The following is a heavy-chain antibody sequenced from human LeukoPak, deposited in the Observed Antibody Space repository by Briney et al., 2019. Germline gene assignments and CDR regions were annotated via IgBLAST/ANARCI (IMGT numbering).Heavy chain of an antibody. CDR1: GFTFSSYS. J-gene: IGHJ6*03. D-gene: IGHD5-18*01. Sequence: PGGSLRLSCAASGFTFSSYSMNWVRQAPGKGLEWVSSISSSSSYIYYADSVKGRFTISRDNAKNSLYLQMNSLRAEDTAVYYCARDGEIQLWFHLPLYYMDVWGKGTTVTISS. V-gene: IGHV3-21*01. CDR2: ISSSSSYI. CDR3: ARDGEIQLWFHLPLYYMDV.